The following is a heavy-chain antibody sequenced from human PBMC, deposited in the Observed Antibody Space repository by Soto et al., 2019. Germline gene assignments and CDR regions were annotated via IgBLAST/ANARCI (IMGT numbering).Heavy chain of an antibody. CDR3: AKAYSKAHYYFDY. D-gene: IGHD3-16*01. Sequence: PAGSLRLSCAASGFTFSSYGMHWVRQAPGKGLEWVAVISYDGSNKYYADSVKGRFTISRDNSKNTLYLQMNSLRAEDTAVYYCAKAYSKAHYYFDYWGQGTLVTVSS. CDR1: GFTFSSYG. CDR2: ISYDGSNK. V-gene: IGHV3-30*18. J-gene: IGHJ4*02.